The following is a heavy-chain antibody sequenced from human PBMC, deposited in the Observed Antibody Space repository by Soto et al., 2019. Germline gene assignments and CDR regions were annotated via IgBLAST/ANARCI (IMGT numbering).Heavy chain of an antibody. CDR3: ARDRLLDYYGMDV. J-gene: IGHJ6*02. D-gene: IGHD2-15*01. CDR2: ISSSSSTI. V-gene: IGHV3-48*02. Sequence: EVQLVESGGGLVQPGGSLRLSCAASGFTFSSYSMNWVRQAPGKGLEWVSYISSSSSTIYYADSVKGRFTISRDNAKNSLYLPMNSLRDEDTAVYYCARDRLLDYYGMDVWGQGTTVTVSS. CDR1: GFTFSSYS.